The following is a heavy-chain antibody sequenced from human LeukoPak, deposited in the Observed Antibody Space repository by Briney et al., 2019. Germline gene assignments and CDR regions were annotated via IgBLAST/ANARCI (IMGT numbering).Heavy chain of an antibody. CDR1: GYTFTSYG. CDR2: ISAYNGNT. CDR3: ARKEGRTYYDFWSGAFDY. V-gene: IGHV1-18*01. D-gene: IGHD3-3*01. J-gene: IGHJ4*02. Sequence: SVKVSCKASGYTFTSYGISWVRQAPGQGLEWMGLISAYNGNTNYAQKLQGRVTMTTDTSTSTAYMELRSLRSDDTAVYYCARKEGRTYYDFWSGAFDYWGQGTLVTVSS.